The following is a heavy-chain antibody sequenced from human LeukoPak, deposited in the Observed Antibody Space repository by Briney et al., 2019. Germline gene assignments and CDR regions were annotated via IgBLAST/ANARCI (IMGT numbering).Heavy chain of an antibody. V-gene: IGHV3-30*04. CDR1: GFTFSTYA. CDR3: AREDGSGSVYY. D-gene: IGHD3-10*01. Sequence: GGSLRLSCAASGFTFSTYAMSWVRQAPGKGLEWVAVISYDGSNKYYADSVKGRFTISRDNSKNTLYLQMNSLRAEDTAVYYCAREDGSGSVYYWGQGTLVTVSS. J-gene: IGHJ4*02. CDR2: ISYDGSNK.